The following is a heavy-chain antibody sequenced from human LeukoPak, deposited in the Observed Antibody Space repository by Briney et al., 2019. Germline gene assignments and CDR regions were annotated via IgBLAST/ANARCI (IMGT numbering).Heavy chain of an antibody. CDR2: INHSGST. J-gene: IGHJ5*02. D-gene: IGHD6-13*01. CDR3: ARGQSWYSSSSCRFDP. Sequence: PSETLSLTCAVYGASFSGYYWSWLRQPPGKGLEWLGEINHSGSTNYNPSLKSRVTISVDTSKNQFSLKLSSVTAADTAVYYCARGQSWYSSSSCRFDPWGQGTLVTVAS. V-gene: IGHV4-34*01. CDR1: GASFSGYY.